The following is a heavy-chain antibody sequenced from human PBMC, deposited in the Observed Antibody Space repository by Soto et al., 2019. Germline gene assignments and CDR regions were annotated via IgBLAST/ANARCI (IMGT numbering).Heavy chain of an antibody. CDR1: GFSFSSYA. Sequence: PGGSLRLSCAASGFSFSSYAINWVRQAPEKGLEWVSYINSGSGALYYADSVKGRFTISRDNAKNSLYLQMNSLRDEDTAMYFCARDDCSGGSCYGGFDIWGQGTMVTVSS. CDR2: INSGSGAL. CDR3: ARDDCSGGSCYGGFDI. J-gene: IGHJ3*02. D-gene: IGHD2-15*01. V-gene: IGHV3-48*02.